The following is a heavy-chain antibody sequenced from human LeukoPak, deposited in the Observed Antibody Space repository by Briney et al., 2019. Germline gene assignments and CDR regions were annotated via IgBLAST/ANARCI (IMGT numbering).Heavy chain of an antibody. J-gene: IGHJ1*01. Sequence: IIPILGIANYAQKFQGRVTITADKSTSTAYMELSSLRSEDTAVYYCARLNGGSPEHFQHWGQGTLVTVSS. CDR3: ARLNGGSPEHFQH. D-gene: IGHD2-15*01. CDR2: IIPILGIA. V-gene: IGHV1-69*02.